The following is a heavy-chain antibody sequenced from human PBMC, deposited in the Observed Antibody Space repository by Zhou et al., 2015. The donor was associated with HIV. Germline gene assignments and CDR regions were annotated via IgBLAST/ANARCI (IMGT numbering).Heavy chain of an antibody. CDR2: IIPIFGTA. CDR3: GKSLTIVPRVTPSFYYGMDV. V-gene: IGHV1-69*01. J-gene: IGHJ6*02. CDR1: GGTFSSYA. Sequence: QVQLVQSGAEVKKPGSSVKVSCKASGGTFSSYAISWVRQAPGQGLEWMGGIIPIFGTANYAQKFQGRVTITADESTSTAYMELSSLTSEDTAVYYCGKSLTIVPRVTPSFYYGMDVWGQGTTVIVSS. D-gene: IGHD4-23*01.